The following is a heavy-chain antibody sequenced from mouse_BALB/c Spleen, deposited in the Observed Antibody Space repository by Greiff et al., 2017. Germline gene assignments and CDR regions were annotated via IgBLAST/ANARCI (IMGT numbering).Heavy chain of an antibody. V-gene: IGHV5-17*02. CDR2: ISSGSSTI. J-gene: IGHJ1*01. D-gene: IGHD1-1*01. CDR1: GFTFSSFG. Sequence: EVKLMESGGGLVQPGGSRKLSCAASGFTFSSFGMHWVRQAPEKGLEWVAYISSGSSTIYFADTVKGRFTVSRNNTKNTLFLQVTSLRSEDTAMYYCARSDGSSYWYFDVWGAGTTVTVSS. CDR3: ARSDGSSYWYFDV.